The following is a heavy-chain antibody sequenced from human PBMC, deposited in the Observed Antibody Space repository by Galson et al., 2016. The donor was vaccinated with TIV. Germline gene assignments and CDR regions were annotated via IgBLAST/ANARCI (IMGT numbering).Heavy chain of an antibody. CDR2: IYSNDDT. Sequence: SLRLSCAASGFSVSYKHMIWVRQAPGRGLEWVSLIYSNDDTHHAESVQGRFSISRDTSKNTIYLQMNNWRFVDTAVYYCASEGRGGAYPNNFYFWGQGTLVTVSS. CDR3: ASEGRGGAYPNNFYF. CDR1: GFSVSYKH. V-gene: IGHV3-53*01. J-gene: IGHJ4*02.